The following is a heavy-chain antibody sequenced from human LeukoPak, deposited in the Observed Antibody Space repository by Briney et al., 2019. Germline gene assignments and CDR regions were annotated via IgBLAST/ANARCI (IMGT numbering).Heavy chain of an antibody. CDR1: GFTFSNYA. CDR3: ARAAGYYGSGRTNWFDP. V-gene: IGHV3-66*01. CDR2: IYSGGST. D-gene: IGHD3-10*01. J-gene: IGHJ5*02. Sequence: GGSLRLSCAVSGFTFSNYAIHWVRQAPGKGLEWVSVIYSGGSTYYADSVKGRFTISRDNSKNTLYLQMNSLRAEDTAVYYCARAAGYYGSGRTNWFDPWGQGTLVTVSS.